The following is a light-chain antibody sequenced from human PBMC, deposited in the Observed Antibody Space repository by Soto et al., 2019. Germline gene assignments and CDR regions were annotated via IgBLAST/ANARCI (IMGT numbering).Light chain of an antibody. J-gene: IGKJ5*01. CDR2: GAS. CDR3: QQYSSSPS. Sequence: EIVLTQSPGTLSLSPGERATLSCRASQSVSTNLAWYQQKPGQAPSLLIYGASTRASGIPARFSGSGSGTEFTLTIGSLQSEDFAVYYCQQYSSSPSFGQGTRLEIK. CDR1: QSVSTN. V-gene: IGKV3-15*01.